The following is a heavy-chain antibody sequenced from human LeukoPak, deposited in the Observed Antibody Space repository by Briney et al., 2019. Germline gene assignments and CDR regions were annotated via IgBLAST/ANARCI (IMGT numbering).Heavy chain of an antibody. J-gene: IGHJ4*02. CDR1: GDSISDYY. D-gene: IGHD6-19*01. CDR3: ARGLGGTGSGDDYYFDY. Sequence: PSETLSLTCTVSGDSISDYYWSWIRQPPGKGLEWIGYIFYSGNTNYNPSLKSRVTISVDTSKNQFSLKLSSVTAADTAVYYCARGLGGTGSGDDYYFDYWGQGTLVTVSS. V-gene: IGHV4-59*01. CDR2: IFYSGNT.